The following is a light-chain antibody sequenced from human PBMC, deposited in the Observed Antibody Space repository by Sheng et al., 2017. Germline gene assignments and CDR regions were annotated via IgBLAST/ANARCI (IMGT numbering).Light chain of an antibody. J-gene: IGKJ3*01. CDR2: AAS. V-gene: IGKV1-39*01. Sequence: MTQSPATLSVSPGERATLSCRVSQSVRDWLAWYQQKPGKAPKLLIYAASSLQSGVPSRFSGSGSGTDFTLTISSLQPEDFATYYCQQSYSTPRTFGPGTKVDIK. CDR3: QQSYSTPRT. CDR1: QSVRDW.